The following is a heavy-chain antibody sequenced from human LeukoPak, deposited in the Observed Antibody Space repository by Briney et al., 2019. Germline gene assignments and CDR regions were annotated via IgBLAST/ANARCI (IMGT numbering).Heavy chain of an antibody. Sequence: PGGSLRLSCAASGFTFSSYSMNWVRQAPGKGLEWVSSISSSSSYIYYADSVKGRFTISRDNAKNSLYLQMNSLRAEDTAVYYCVKDGGSGWSHFDYWGQGTPVTVSS. CDR3: VKDGGSGWSHFDY. CDR2: ISSSSSYI. D-gene: IGHD6-19*01. J-gene: IGHJ4*02. CDR1: GFTFSSYS. V-gene: IGHV3-21*01.